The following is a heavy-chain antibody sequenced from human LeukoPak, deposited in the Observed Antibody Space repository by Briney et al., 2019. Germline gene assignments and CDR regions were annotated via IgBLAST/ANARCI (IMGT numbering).Heavy chain of an antibody. D-gene: IGHD3-22*01. CDR2: ISYDGNNK. Sequence: GGSLRLSCAVSGFTFNSYTMHWVRQPPPKGLEWVAGISYDGNNKYYADSLKGRFTISRDNSKNTLYLQMNSLRAEDTAVYYCARVFSASYYDSSGYLYYWGQGPLVTVSS. CDR1: GFTFNSYT. J-gene: IGHJ4*02. V-gene: IGHV3-30*04. CDR3: ARVFSASYYDSSGYLYY.